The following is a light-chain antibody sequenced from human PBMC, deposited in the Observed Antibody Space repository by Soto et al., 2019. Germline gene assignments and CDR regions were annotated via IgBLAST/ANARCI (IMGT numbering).Light chain of an antibody. Sequence: DIQMTQSPSTLSASVGDRATITCRASQSISSWLAWYQQKPGKAPKLLIYDASSLESGVPSRFSGSGSGTEFTLTISSLQPDDFATYYCQQGTFGQGTKVEIK. CDR2: DAS. CDR1: QSISSW. CDR3: QQGT. V-gene: IGKV1-5*01. J-gene: IGKJ1*01.